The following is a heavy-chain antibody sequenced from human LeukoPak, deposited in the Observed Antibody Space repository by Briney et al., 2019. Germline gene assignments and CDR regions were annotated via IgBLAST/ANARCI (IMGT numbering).Heavy chain of an antibody. V-gene: IGHV4-39*01. CDR1: GGSISSSSYY. CDR3: AKGPSRSGSYYSDVDY. Sequence: PSETLSLTCTVSGGSISSSSYYWGWIRQPPGKGLEWIGSIYYSGSTYYNPSLKSRVTISVDTSKNQFSLKLSSVTAADTAVYYCAKGPSRSGSYYSDVDYWGQGTLVTVSS. CDR2: IYYSGST. D-gene: IGHD3-10*01. J-gene: IGHJ4*02.